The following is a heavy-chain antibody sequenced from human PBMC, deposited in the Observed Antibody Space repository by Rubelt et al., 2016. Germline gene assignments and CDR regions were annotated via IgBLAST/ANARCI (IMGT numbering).Heavy chain of an antibody. J-gene: IGHJ4*02. CDR2: IYYSGST. CDR1: GGSISSSSYY. D-gene: IGHD3-3*01. V-gene: IGHV4-39*01. CDR3: ARGRFLEWLPPDY. Sequence: QLQLQESGPGLVKPSETLSLTCTVSGGSISSSSYYWGWIRQPPGKGLEWIGSIYYSGSTYYNPSLKSRVTISVDTSKNQFSRKLSSVTAADTAVYYCARGRFLEWLPPDYWGQGTLVTVSS.